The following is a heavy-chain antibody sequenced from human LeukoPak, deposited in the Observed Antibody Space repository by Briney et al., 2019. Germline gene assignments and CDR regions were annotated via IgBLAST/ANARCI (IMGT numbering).Heavy chain of an antibody. CDR2: ISSNSVYI. D-gene: IGHD7-27*01. J-gene: IGHJ2*01. CDR1: GFSFSSYT. Sequence: GGSLRLSCAASGFSFSSYTMNWVRQAPGKGLEWVSSISSNSVYIKDADSAKGRYTISRDNAKNSLYLQMNSLRAEDTAVYYCARTQLGMYWYFDLWGRGTLVTVSS. CDR3: ARTQLGMYWYFDL. V-gene: IGHV3-21*01.